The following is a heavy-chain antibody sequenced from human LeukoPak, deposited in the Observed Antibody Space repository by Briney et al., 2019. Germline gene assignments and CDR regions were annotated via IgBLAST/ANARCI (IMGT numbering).Heavy chain of an antibody. J-gene: IGHJ3*02. CDR3: ARRRTTAATRAFDI. Sequence: GESLKISCQGSGYTFTSYWIGWVRQMPGKGLEWMGIIYPDDSDTRYSPSFQGQVTISADRSISTAYLQWSSLKASDTAMYYCARRRTTAATRAFDIWGQGTMVTVSS. CDR1: GYTFTSYW. D-gene: IGHD2-15*01. CDR2: IYPDDSDT. V-gene: IGHV5-51*01.